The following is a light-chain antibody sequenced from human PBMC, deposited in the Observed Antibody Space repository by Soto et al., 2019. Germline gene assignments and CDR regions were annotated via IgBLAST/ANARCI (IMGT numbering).Light chain of an antibody. CDR3: SSFAGNNNLV. Sequence: QSALTQPPSASGSPGQSVTISCNGTSSDVGGYNYVSWYQQHPGKAPKLMISEVSKRPSGVPDRFSGSKSGNTASLTVSGLQAEDEDDYYCSSFAGNNNLVFGGGTQLTVL. CDR2: EVS. CDR1: SSDVGGYNY. J-gene: IGLJ2*01. V-gene: IGLV2-8*01.